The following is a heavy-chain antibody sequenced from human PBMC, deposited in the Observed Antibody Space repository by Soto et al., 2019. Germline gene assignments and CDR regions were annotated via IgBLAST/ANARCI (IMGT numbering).Heavy chain of an antibody. J-gene: IGHJ3*02. CDR1: GGSISSYY. CDR2: IYYRGST. Sequence: QVHLQQSGPGLVKPSETLSLTCTVSGGSISSYYWSWIRQPPGKGLEWIGFIYYRGSTNYNPSLKSRVTISVDTSKNQCSLKLSSVTAADTAVYYCARPYSSGWYAAFDIWGQGTMVTVSS. V-gene: IGHV4-59*08. CDR3: ARPYSSGWYAAFDI. D-gene: IGHD6-19*01.